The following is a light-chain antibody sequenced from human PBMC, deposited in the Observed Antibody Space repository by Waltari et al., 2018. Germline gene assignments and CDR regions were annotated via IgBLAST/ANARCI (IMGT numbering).Light chain of an antibody. Sequence: QLVLTQSPSASASLGASVKLTCTLSSGHSSYAIAWHQQQPEKGPRYLMKLNSDGSHSKGDGIPDRFSGSSSGAERYLTVSSLQSEDKADYYCQTWGTGRVFGGGTKLTVL. CDR3: QTWGTGRV. CDR2: LNSDGSH. J-gene: IGLJ2*01. V-gene: IGLV4-69*01. CDR1: SGHSSYA.